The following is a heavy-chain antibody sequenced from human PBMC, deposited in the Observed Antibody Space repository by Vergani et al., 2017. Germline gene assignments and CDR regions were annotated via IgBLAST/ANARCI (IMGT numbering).Heavy chain of an antibody. J-gene: IGHJ4*02. D-gene: IGHD6-19*01. CDR2: IYHSGST. V-gene: IGHV4-4*02. Sequence: QVQLQESGPGLVKPSGTLSLTCAVSGGSISSSNWWSWVRPPPGKGLGWIGEIYHSGSTNYNPSLKFRVTISVDKSKSQFSLKLSSVTAADTAVYYCATASCSSSGWCYFYCWGEGTLVVFSS. CDR1: GGSISSSNW. CDR3: ATASCSSSGWCYFYC.